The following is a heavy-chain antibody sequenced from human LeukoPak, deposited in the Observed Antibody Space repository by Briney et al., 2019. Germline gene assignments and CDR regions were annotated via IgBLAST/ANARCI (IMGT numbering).Heavy chain of an antibody. CDR3: ARDFAGDRDY. D-gene: IGHD4-17*01. J-gene: IGHJ4*02. V-gene: IGHV3-23*01. Sequence: GGSLRLSCAASGFTFSSHTMSWVRQAPGKGLEWVSTIGGRGGSIYYADAVKGRFTISRDNAKNTLYLQMNSLRAEDTAVYYCARDFAGDRDYWGQGTLVTVSS. CDR1: GFTFSSHT. CDR2: IGGRGGSI.